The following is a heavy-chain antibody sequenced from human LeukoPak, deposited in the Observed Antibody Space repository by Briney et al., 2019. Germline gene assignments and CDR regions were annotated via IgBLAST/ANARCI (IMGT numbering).Heavy chain of an antibody. Sequence: SQTLSLTCTVSGGSISSGGYYWSWIRQHPGKGLEWIGYIYYSGSTNYNPSLRSRVTISVDTSKNQFSLKLSSVTAADTAVYYCARYCSSTSCYTSDAFDIWGQGTMVTVSS. J-gene: IGHJ3*02. V-gene: IGHV4-31*03. CDR1: GGSISSGGYY. CDR3: ARYCSSTSCYTSDAFDI. CDR2: IYYSGST. D-gene: IGHD2-2*02.